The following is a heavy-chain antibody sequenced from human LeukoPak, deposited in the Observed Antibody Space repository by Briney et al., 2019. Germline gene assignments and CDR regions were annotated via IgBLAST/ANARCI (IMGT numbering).Heavy chain of an antibody. Sequence: PSETLSLTCAVSGGSISSYYWSWIRQPPGKGLEWIGFIHDSGSTYYNPSLKSRVSISRDMSKNQLSLMLSSVTAADTAIYYCARDVTFQLLEGGFDNWGQGTLVTVSS. CDR1: GGSISSYY. CDR2: IHDSGST. J-gene: IGHJ4*02. V-gene: IGHV4-59*12. D-gene: IGHD2-2*01. CDR3: ARDVTFQLLEGGFDN.